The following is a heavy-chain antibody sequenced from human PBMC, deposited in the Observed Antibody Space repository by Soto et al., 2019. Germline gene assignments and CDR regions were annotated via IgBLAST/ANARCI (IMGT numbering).Heavy chain of an antibody. CDR1: GSSISNDNW. CDR2: IHHTGFI. Sequence: PSETLSLTCGVSGSSISNDNWWVWIRQPPGKGLEWIGYIHHTGFIYSNPSLKSRLTMSVGASKNQFSLKLSSVTAVDTAVYYCATKDNGKYFFDYWGQGTLVPVSS. CDR3: ATKDNGKYFFDY. D-gene: IGHD1-26*01. V-gene: IGHV4-28*05. J-gene: IGHJ4*02.